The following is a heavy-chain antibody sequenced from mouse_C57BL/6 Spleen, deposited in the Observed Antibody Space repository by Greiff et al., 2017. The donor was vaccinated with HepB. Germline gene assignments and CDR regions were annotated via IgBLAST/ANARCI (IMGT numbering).Heavy chain of an antibody. Sequence: QVHVKQPGTELVKPGASVKLSCKASGYTFTSYWMHWVKQRPGQGLEWIGNINPSNGGTNYNEKFKSKATLTVDKSSSTAYMQLSSLTSEDSAVYYCARKDYGSSPYYYAMDYWGQGTSVTVSS. D-gene: IGHD1-1*01. J-gene: IGHJ4*01. V-gene: IGHV1-53*01. CDR3: ARKDYGSSPYYYAMDY. CDR1: GYTFTSYW. CDR2: INPSNGGT.